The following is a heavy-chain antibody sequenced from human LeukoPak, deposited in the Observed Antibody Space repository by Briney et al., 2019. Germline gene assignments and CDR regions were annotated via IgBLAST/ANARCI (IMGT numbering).Heavy chain of an antibody. Sequence: SETLSLTCTASGASLNSDLYYWGWIRQPPGKGLEWIGTRSSSGNTYYNPSLTSRVTISTDSSKNQFSLKLSSVTAADTAVYYCARHYDSSAYYHADYYYYMDVWGTGTTVVVSS. CDR2: RSSSGNT. CDR1: GASLNSDLYY. CDR3: ARHYDSSAYYHADYYYYMDV. D-gene: IGHD3-22*01. V-gene: IGHV4-39*01. J-gene: IGHJ6*03.